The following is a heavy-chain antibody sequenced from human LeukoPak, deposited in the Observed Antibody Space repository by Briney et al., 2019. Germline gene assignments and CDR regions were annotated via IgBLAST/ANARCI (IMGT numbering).Heavy chain of an antibody. CDR1: EFTFRSYS. D-gene: IGHD1-26*01. CDR3: ARRGYHDYSGFDY. CDR2: ISGSSSDI. J-gene: IGHJ4*02. V-gene: IGHV3-21*01. Sequence: PGGSLRLSCAGSEFTFRSYSMHWVRQAPGKGLEWVSSISGSSSDIYYADSVKGRFTISRDNSKNSLYLQMKSLRAEDTALYYCARRGYHDYSGFDYWGQGTLVTVSS.